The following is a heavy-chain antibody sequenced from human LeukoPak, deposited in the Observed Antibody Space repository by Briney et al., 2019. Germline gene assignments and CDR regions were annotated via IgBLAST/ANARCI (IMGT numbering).Heavy chain of an antibody. CDR1: GYTFTSYD. Sequence: ASVKVSCKASGYTFTSYDINWVPHAPGQGLEWMGWMNPNSGNTGYAQKFQGRVTMTRNTSISTAYMELSSLRSEDTAVYYCARGNDYGGEPYYYGMDVWGQGTTVTVSS. CDR3: ARGNDYGGEPYYYGMDV. D-gene: IGHD4-23*01. J-gene: IGHJ6*02. CDR2: MNPNSGNT. V-gene: IGHV1-8*01.